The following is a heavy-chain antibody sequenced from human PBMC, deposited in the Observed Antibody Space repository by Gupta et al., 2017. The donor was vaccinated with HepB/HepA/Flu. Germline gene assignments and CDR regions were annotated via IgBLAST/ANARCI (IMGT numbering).Heavy chain of an antibody. D-gene: IGHD2-15*01. CDR2: ISGSGGST. Sequence: EVQLLESVGGLVQPGGALRLSCSASGFPFSSYAMSWVRQAPGKGLEWVSAISGSGGSTYYADSVKGRFTISRDNSKNTLYLQMNSLRAEDTAVYYCAKGPVVAATLSWFDPWGQGTLVTVSS. J-gene: IGHJ5*02. CDR1: GFPFSSYA. CDR3: AKGPVVAATLSWFDP. V-gene: IGHV3-23*01.